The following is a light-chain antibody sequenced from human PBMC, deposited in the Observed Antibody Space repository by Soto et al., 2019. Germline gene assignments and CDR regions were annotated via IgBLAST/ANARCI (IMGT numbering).Light chain of an antibody. Sequence: EIVMTQSPATLSVSRGEIATLSCSANQAISSNLAWYQQKPGQAPRLLIYGASTRATGIPDRFSGSGSGTEFTLTISSLQSEDFAVYYCQHYNNWLGTFGGGTKVDIK. V-gene: IGKV3-15*01. CDR3: QHYNNWLGT. CDR2: GAS. J-gene: IGKJ4*01. CDR1: QAISSN.